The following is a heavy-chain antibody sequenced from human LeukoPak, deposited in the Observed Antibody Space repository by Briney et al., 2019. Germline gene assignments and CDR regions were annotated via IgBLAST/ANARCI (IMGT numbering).Heavy chain of an antibody. CDR1: GFTFSNYR. V-gene: IGHV3-21*01. D-gene: IGHD3-22*01. J-gene: IGHJ4*02. CDR2: ISSSSIYI. CDR3: ARDLIYYDSSGSDY. Sequence: GGSLRLSCAASGFTFSNYRMNWVRQAPGKGLEWVSSISSSSIYIYYADSVKGRFTISRDTAKNSLYLQMSSLRAEDTAVYYCARDLIYYDSSGSDYWGQGTLVTVSS.